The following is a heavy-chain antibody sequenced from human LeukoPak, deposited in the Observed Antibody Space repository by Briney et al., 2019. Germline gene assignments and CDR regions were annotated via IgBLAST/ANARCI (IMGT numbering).Heavy chain of an antibody. CDR2: IWYDGSNK. J-gene: IGHJ4*02. D-gene: IGHD5-18*01. CDR3: ARDGGIQLWYRTFDY. CDR1: GFTFSSYG. V-gene: IGHV3-33*01. Sequence: GRSLRLSCAASGFTFSSYGMHWVRQAPGKGLEWVAVIWYDGSNKYYADSVKGRFTISRDNSKNTLYLQMNSLRAEDTAVYYCARDGGIQLWYRTFDYWGQGTLVTVSS.